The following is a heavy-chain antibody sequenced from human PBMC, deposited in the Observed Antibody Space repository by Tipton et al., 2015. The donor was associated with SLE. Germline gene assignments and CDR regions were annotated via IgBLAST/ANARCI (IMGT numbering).Heavy chain of an antibody. V-gene: IGHV4-4*07. Sequence: TLSLTCTVSGGSITNYYWGWVRQPAGKGLAWIGRICCGGSIKYNPSLDSRVSLSVDASKNQFSLKVDSVTAADTAVYFCARESRYSSNWLNAFDVWGQGTMVTVSS. CDR3: ARESRYSSNWLNAFDV. J-gene: IGHJ3*01. CDR1: GGSITNYY. CDR2: ICCGGSI. D-gene: IGHD6-13*01.